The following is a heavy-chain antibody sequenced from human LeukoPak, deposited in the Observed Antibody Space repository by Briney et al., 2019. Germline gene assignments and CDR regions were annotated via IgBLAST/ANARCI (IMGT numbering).Heavy chain of an antibody. J-gene: IGHJ5*02. CDR2: MNPSNGDT. V-gene: IGHV1-2*02. D-gene: IGHD1-26*01. CDR1: AYPFTGYY. Sequence: VASVKVSCKASAYPFTGYYVHWVRQAPGQGLEWMGWMNPSNGDTNYVQKFQGRVTMTRDTSRRTAYMELNSLRLDDTAVYYCARWEASPSRGWFSPWGQGTLVTVSS. CDR3: ARWEASPSRGWFSP.